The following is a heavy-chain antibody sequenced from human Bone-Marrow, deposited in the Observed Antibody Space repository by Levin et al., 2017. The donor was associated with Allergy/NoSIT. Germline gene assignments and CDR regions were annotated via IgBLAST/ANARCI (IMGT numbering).Heavy chain of an antibody. CDR1: GYTFTGYY. Sequence: ASVKVSCKASGYTFTGYYMHWVRQAPGQGLEWMGWINPNSGGTNYAQKFQGRVTMTRDTSISTAYMELSRLRSDDTAVYYCARAISGFGELFRIDYWGQGTLVTVSS. CDR2: INPNSGGT. D-gene: IGHD3-10*01. J-gene: IGHJ4*02. V-gene: IGHV1-2*02. CDR3: ARAISGFGELFRIDY.